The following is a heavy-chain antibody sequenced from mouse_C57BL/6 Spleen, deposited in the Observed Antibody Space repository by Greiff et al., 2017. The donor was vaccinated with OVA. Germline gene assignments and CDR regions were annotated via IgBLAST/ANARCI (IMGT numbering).Heavy chain of an antibody. CDR2: IDPSDSYT. V-gene: IGHV1-50*01. CDR3: ARDYYGYDGRKCFDY. J-gene: IGHJ2*01. CDR1: GYTFTSYW. D-gene: IGHD2-2*01. Sequence: VQLQQPGAELVKPGASVKLSCKASGYTFTSYWMQWVKQRPGQGLEWIGVIDPSDSYTNYNQKFKGKATLTVDTSSSTAYMQLSSLTSEDSAVYYCARDYYGYDGRKCFDYWGQGTTLTVSS.